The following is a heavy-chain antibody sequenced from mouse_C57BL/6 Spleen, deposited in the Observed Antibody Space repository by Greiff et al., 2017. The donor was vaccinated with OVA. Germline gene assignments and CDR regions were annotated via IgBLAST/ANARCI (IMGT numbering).Heavy chain of an antibody. J-gene: IGHJ4*01. CDR2: IYPGDGDT. CDR1: GYAFSSSW. D-gene: IGHD1-1*01. Sequence: VKLQESGPELVKPGASVKISCKASGYAFSSSWMNWVKQRPGKGLEWIGRIYPGDGDTNYNGKFKGKATLTADKSSSTAYMQLSSLTSEDSAVYFCARSNYYYGSSLFYAMDCWGQGTSVTVSS. V-gene: IGHV1-82*01. CDR3: ARSNYYYGSSLFYAMDC.